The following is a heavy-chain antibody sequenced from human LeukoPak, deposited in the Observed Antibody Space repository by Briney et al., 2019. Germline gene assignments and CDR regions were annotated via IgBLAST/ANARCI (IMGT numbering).Heavy chain of an antibody. V-gene: IGHV4-34*01. D-gene: IGHD3-22*01. Sequence: SETLSLTCAVYGGSFSGYYWSWIRQPPGKGLEWIGEINHSGSTNYNPSLKSRVTISVDTSKNQFSLKLSSVTAADTAVYYCARAYYYDSSGYYESVMDYWGQGTLVTVSS. J-gene: IGHJ4*02. CDR2: INHSGST. CDR3: ARAYYYDSSGYYESVMDY. CDR1: GGSFSGYY.